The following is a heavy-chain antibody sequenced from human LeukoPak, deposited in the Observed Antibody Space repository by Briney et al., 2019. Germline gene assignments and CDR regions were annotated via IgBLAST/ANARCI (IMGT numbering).Heavy chain of an antibody. D-gene: IGHD6-13*01. CDR2: INPSGGST. Sequence: ASVKVSCKASGYTFTSYYMHWVRQAPGQGLEWMGIINPSGGSTSYAQKFQGRVTMTRDTSTSTVYMELSSLRSEDTAVYYCARVKIIQGSSSWYFDYWGQGTLVTVSS. J-gene: IGHJ4*02. CDR1: GYTFTSYY. V-gene: IGHV1-46*01. CDR3: ARVKIIQGSSSWYFDY.